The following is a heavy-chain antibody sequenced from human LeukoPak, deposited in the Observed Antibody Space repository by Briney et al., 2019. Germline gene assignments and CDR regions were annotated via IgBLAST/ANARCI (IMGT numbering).Heavy chain of an antibody. CDR2: MNPNSRNT. V-gene: IGHV1-8*01. J-gene: IGHJ4*02. Sequence: ASVKVSCKASGYTFTSYDINWVRQATGQGLEWMGWMNPNSRNTGYAQKFQGRVTMTRNTSISTAYMELSSLRSGDTAVYYCARVGYCSGGSCYDPLDYWGQGTLVTVSS. CDR3: ARVGYCSGGSCYDPLDY. D-gene: IGHD2-15*01. CDR1: GYTFTSYD.